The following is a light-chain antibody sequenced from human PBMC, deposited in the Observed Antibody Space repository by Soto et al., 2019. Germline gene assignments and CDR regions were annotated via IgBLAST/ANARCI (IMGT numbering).Light chain of an antibody. CDR1: SSDVGGYNY. J-gene: IGLJ1*01. CDR2: EVS. V-gene: IGLV2-8*01. CDR3: SSYAGSNSHV. Sequence: QSALTQPPSASGSPGQSVTISCTGTSSDVGGYNYVSWYQQHPGKAPKLMVYEVSKRPSGVPARFSGSKSGNTASLTVSGLQAEEEADYYCSSYAGSNSHVFGTGTKLTVL.